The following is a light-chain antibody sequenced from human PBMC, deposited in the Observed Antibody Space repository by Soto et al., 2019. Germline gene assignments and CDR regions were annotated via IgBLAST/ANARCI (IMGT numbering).Light chain of an antibody. V-gene: IGKV3-20*01. J-gene: IGKJ2*01. CDR3: QQYGSSPYT. CDR1: QSVSSSY. Sequence: IVLTQSPGTLSLSPGERATLSCRASQSVSSSYLAWHQQKPGQAPRLLIYGASSRATGIPDRFSGSESGTDFTLTISRLEPEDFAVYYCQQYGSSPYTFGQGTRLEIK. CDR2: GAS.